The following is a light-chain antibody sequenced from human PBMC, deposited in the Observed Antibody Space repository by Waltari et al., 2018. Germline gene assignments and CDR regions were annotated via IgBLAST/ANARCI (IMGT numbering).Light chain of an antibody. V-gene: IGKV1-39*01. CDR2: DAS. Sequence: DIQMTQSPSSLSASVEDRVTITCRASQKISSYLNWYQQKPGTAPRLLIYDASRLQSGVPSRFSCSGSGTDFTLTISSLQSEDFGTYYCQQTYTTPRTFGQGTKVETK. J-gene: IGKJ1*01. CDR1: QKISSY. CDR3: QQTYTTPRT.